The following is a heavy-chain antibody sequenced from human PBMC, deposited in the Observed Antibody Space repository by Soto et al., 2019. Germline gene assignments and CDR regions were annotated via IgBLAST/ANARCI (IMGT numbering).Heavy chain of an antibody. CDR1: GYTFTTYG. V-gene: IGHV1-69*13. CDR2: IIPLFGIA. CDR3: AASGRDVLGYGYKDTEGFDI. J-gene: IGHJ3*02. D-gene: IGHD5-18*01. Sequence: SVNVSCTASGYTFTTYGITWVRQAPGQGLEWMGGIIPLFGIAKYAPKFEDRVTIIADDSTNTASMDLSGLRSEDTAVYYCAASGRDVLGYGYKDTEGFDIWGQGTLVNVSS.